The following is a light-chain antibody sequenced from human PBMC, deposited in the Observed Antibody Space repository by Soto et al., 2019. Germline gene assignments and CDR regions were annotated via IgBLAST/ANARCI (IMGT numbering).Light chain of an antibody. Sequence: DMRLTQSPSVLSASVGDRVTITCRASQDVASWLVWYHQHPGEVPKLLITAAFNLKHGVPSRFSGSGYGTEFTLTISSLQPDDFATYYCQQYRSYSWTFGQGTKVDIK. CDR1: QDVASW. V-gene: IGKV1-5*01. CDR2: AAF. CDR3: QQYRSYSWT. J-gene: IGKJ1*01.